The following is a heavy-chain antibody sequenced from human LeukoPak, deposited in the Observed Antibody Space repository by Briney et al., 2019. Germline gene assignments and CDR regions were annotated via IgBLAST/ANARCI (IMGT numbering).Heavy chain of an antibody. Sequence: GGSLRLSCAASGFTFSDYWMHWVRQAPGKGLVWVSRINGDGSRTGYADSVKGRITISIDNAKNTLHLQMNSLRAEDTAVYYCAREKRYDDFDYWGQGTLVTVSS. J-gene: IGHJ4*02. D-gene: IGHD5-12*01. CDR3: AREKRYDDFDY. V-gene: IGHV3-74*01. CDR1: GFTFSDYW. CDR2: INGDGSRT.